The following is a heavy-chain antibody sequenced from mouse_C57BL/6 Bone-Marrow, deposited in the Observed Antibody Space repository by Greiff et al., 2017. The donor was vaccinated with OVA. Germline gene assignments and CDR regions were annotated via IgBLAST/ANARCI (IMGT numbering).Heavy chain of an antibody. J-gene: IGHJ3*01. CDR3: ARAYDYDLFAY. D-gene: IGHD2-4*01. Sequence: VQLQQSGAELVRPGTSVKVSCKASGYAFTNYLIEWVKQRPGQGLEWIGVINPGSGGTNYNEKFKGKATLTADKSSSTAYMQLSSLTSEDSAVYFCARAYDYDLFAYWGQGTLVTVSA. CDR2: INPGSGGT. V-gene: IGHV1-54*01. CDR1: GYAFTNYL.